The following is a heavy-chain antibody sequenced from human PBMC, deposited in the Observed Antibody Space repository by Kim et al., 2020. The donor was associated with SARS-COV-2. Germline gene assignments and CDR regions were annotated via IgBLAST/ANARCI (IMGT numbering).Heavy chain of an antibody. CDR3: TRDHYYDFWSGYRRFDY. V-gene: IGHV3-49*03. J-gene: IGHJ4*02. CDR1: GFTFGDYA. Sequence: GGSLRLSCTASGFTFGDYAMSWFRQAPGKGLEWVGFIRSKAYGGTTEYAASVKGRFTISRDDSKSIAYLQMNSLKTEDTAVYYCTRDHYYDFWSGYRRFDYWGQGTLVTVSS. CDR2: IRSKAYGGTT. D-gene: IGHD3-3*01.